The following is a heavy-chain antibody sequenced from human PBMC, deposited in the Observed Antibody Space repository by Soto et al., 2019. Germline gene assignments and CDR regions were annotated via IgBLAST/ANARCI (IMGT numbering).Heavy chain of an antibody. CDR1: GYTFTSYA. CDR3: AGGNSGSTSAYYFDY. J-gene: IGHJ4*02. D-gene: IGHD1-26*01. CDR2: INAGNGNT. Sequence: ASVEVSCKASGYTFTSYAMHWVRQAPGQRLEGMGWINAGNGNTKYSQKFQGRVTITRDTSASTAYMELSSLRSEDTAVYYCAGGNSGSTSAYYFDYWRQGTLITVSS. V-gene: IGHV1-3*01.